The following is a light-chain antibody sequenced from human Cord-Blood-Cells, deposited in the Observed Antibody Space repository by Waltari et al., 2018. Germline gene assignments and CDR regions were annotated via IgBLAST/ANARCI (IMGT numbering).Light chain of an antibody. CDR3: QQRSNWPLT. CDR1: QIVSTY. Sequence: IVLTQSPATLSLSPGERATLPCRASQIVSTYLAWYQQKPGQAPRLLIYDASNRATGIPARFSGSGSGTDFTLTISSLEPEDFAVYYCQQRSNWPLTFGGGTKVEIK. J-gene: IGKJ4*01. V-gene: IGKV3-11*01. CDR2: DAS.